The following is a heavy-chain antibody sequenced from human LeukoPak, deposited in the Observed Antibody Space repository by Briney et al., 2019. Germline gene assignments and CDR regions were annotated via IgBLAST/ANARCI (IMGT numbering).Heavy chain of an antibody. CDR3: ARHATKYYDFWSGYNLDY. V-gene: IGHV5-51*01. Sequence: GESLKISCKGSGYSFTSYWIGWVRQMPGKGLEWMGIIYPGDSDTRYSPSFQGQVTISADKSISTAYLQWSSLKASHTAMYYCARHATKYYDFWSGYNLDYWGQGTLVHVSS. CDR2: IYPGDSDT. D-gene: IGHD3-3*01. CDR1: GYSFTSYW. J-gene: IGHJ4*02.